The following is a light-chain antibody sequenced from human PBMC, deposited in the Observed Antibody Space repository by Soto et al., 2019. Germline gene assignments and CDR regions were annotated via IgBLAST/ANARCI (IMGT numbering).Light chain of an antibody. CDR2: LGS. CDR1: QSLLHSNGHKY. J-gene: IGKJ5*01. CDR3: MQELQTPIT. V-gene: IGKV2-28*01. Sequence: DIVMTQSPLSLPVTPGEPASISCRSSQSLLHSNGHKYLDWYLQKPGQSPQLLIYLGSNRASGVPDRFSGSGSGTDFTLKISRVEAEDVGVYYCMQELQTPITFGQGTRLEIK.